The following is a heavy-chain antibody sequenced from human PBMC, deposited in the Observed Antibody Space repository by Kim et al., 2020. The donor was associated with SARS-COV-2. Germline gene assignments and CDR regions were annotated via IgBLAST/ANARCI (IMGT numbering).Heavy chain of an antibody. CDR1: GFSIRSVNY. Sequence: SETLSLTCSVSGFSIRSVNYWGWLRQPPGKGLEWIGSVFRSGAAYYNPSLKSRVTTSVDTSKNQFSLKLTSVTAADTAMYYCARVIMGAANLFDPWGQGT. D-gene: IGHD1-26*01. V-gene: IGHV4-38-2*02. CDR3: ARVIMGAANLFDP. CDR2: VFRSGAA. J-gene: IGHJ5*02.